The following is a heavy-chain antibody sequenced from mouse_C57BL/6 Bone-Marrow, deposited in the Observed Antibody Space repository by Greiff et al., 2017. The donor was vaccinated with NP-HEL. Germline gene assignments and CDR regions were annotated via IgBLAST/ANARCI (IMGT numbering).Heavy chain of an antibody. D-gene: IGHD2-3*01. CDR3: ARQEYDGYFEGLAY. CDR2: IDPGGGSP. V-gene: IGHV1-55*01. CDR1: GYRLAWWG. J-gene: IGHJ3*01. Sequence: QVQLQQPGAELVQPGASVKMYCQACGYRLAWWGGPLVGGSSGPRLEWIGDIDPGGGSPNSNQKFKRKSTLTVDTSSSTAYMQLSSLTSEDSAVYYCARQEYDGYFEGLAYWGQGTLVTVS.